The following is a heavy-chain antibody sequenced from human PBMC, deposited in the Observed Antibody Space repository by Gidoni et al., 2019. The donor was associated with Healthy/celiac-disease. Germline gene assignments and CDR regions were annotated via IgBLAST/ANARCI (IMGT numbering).Heavy chain of an antibody. Sequence: EVQLVESGGGLVQPGRSLRLSCAASGFTFDDYAMHWVRQAPGKGLEWVSGISWNSGSIGYADSVKGRFTISRDNAKNSLYLQMNSLRAEDTALYYCAKDWDVHWELPYFDYWGQGTLVTVSS. CDR2: ISWNSGSI. CDR3: AKDWDVHWELPYFDY. V-gene: IGHV3-9*01. CDR1: GFTFDDYA. D-gene: IGHD1-26*01. J-gene: IGHJ4*02.